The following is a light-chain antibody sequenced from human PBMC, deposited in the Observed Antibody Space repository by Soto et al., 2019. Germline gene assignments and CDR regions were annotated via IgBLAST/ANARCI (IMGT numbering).Light chain of an antibody. Sequence: DIQMTQSASTLSASVGDRVTISCRASRSISPWLAWYQQKPGKPPKLLIYGASSLAAGVPSRFSGSGSGTDFTLTISSLQPDDFASYYCQQYSSSTTFGQGTKMDI. V-gene: IGKV1-5*01. CDR2: GAS. CDR1: RSISPW. CDR3: QQYSSSTT. J-gene: IGKJ1*01.